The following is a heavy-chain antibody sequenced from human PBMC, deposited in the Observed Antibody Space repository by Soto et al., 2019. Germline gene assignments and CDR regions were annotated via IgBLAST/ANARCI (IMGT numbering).Heavy chain of an antibody. V-gene: IGHV3-30*18. J-gene: IGHJ4*02. D-gene: IGHD2-15*01. CDR2: ISYDGNYK. CDR1: DFTFSDYV. Sequence: QVQLVESGGGVVQPGRSLRLSCVVSDFTFSDYVMHWVRQVPGKGLEWVARISYDGNYKYYADPVKGRFTISRDTSKNTLSLQMNSLKAEDTAVYYCAKDRWRYCSGGSCLLFDDWGQGTLVTVSS. CDR3: AKDRWRYCSGGSCLLFDD.